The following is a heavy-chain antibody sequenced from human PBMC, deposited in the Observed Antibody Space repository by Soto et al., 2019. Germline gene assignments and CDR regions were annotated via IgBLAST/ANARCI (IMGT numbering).Heavy chain of an antibody. J-gene: IGHJ4*02. D-gene: IGHD2-15*01. CDR1: GFTFSSYS. Sequence: EVQLVESGGGLVKPGGSLRLSCAASGFTFSSYSMNWVRQAPGKGLEWVSSISSSSSYIYYADSVKGRFTISRDNAKNSRYLQMNSLRAEDTAVYYCARDIADCSGGSCYEYYFAYWGQGNLVTVSS. CDR2: ISSSSSYI. CDR3: ARDIADCSGGSCYEYYFAY. V-gene: IGHV3-21*01.